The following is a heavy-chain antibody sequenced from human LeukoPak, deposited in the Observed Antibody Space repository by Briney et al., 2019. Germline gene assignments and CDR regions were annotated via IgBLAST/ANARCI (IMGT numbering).Heavy chain of an antibody. CDR3: ARSTPYSGYDFGDFDY. V-gene: IGHV1-46*01. Sequence: ASVKVSCKASGYTFTSYYMHWVRQAPGQGLEWMGIINPSGGSTSYAQKFQGRVTMTRDMSTSTVYMELSSLRSEDTAVYYCARSTPYSGYDFGDFDYWGQGTLVTVSS. D-gene: IGHD5-12*01. CDR2: INPSGGST. J-gene: IGHJ4*02. CDR1: GYTFTSYY.